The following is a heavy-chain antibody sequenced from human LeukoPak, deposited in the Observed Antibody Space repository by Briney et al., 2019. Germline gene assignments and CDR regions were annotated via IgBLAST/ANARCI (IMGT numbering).Heavy chain of an antibody. V-gene: IGHV4-30-4*07. CDR3: ARHRAYSSSSPFDY. D-gene: IGHD6-6*01. CDR1: GDSISSGGYS. Sequence: SQTLSLTCAVSGDSISSGGYSWSWIRQPPGKGLEWIGYIYYTGSTNYNPSLESRVTMFVDMSKNQFSLRLSSVTAADTAVYYCARHRAYSSSSPFDYWGQGTLVTVSS. CDR2: IYYTGST. J-gene: IGHJ4*02.